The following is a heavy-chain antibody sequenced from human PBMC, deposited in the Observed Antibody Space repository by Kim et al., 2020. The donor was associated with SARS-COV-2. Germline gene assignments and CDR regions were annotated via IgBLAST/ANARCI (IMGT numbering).Heavy chain of an antibody. Sequence: SETLSLTCAVYGGSFSGYYWSWIRQPPGKGLEWIGEINHSGSTNYNPSLKSRVTISVDTSKNQFSLKLSSVTAADTAVYYCASGPIAARRYYYYYGMDVWGQGTTVTVSS. D-gene: IGHD6-6*01. CDR1: GGSFSGYY. V-gene: IGHV4-34*01. J-gene: IGHJ6*02. CDR2: INHSGST. CDR3: ASGPIAARRYYYYYGMDV.